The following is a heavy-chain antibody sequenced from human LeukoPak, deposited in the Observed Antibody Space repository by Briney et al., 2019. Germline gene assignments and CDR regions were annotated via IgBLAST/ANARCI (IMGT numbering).Heavy chain of an antibody. D-gene: IGHD3-10*01. Sequence: PSETLSLTCTVSGGSISSYYWSWIRQPAGKGLEWIGRIYTSGSTNYNPSLKSRVTMSVDTSKNQFSLKLSSVTAADTAVYYCARVLLWFGELFDAFDIWGQGTIVTVSS. CDR1: GGSISSYY. V-gene: IGHV4-4*07. CDR3: ARVLLWFGELFDAFDI. J-gene: IGHJ3*02. CDR2: IYTSGST.